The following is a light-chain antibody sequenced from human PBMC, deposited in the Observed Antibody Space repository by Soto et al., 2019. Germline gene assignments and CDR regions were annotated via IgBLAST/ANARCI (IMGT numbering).Light chain of an antibody. J-gene: IGLJ2*01. Sequence: QSALTQPASVSGSPGQSITISCTGTSSDVGGYNYVSWYQQHPGKAPKRMISDVSNRPSGVSNRFSGSKSGNTASLTISGLQAEDEADYYCSSYTSSSTLGVVFGGGTKLTVL. V-gene: IGLV2-14*01. CDR2: DVS. CDR1: SSDVGGYNY. CDR3: SSYTSSSTLGVV.